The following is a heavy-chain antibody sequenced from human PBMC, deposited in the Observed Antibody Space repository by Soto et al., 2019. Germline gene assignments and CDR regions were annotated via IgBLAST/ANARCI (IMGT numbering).Heavy chain of an antibody. Sequence: EVQLVESGGGLVKPGGSLRLSCVGSGFAFSTYTMNWVRQAPGKGLEWVSSISSSGTYIYYADSVKGRFTISRDNAKNSLYLQMDSLRAEDTAVYYCERVTEAFWGQGTLVTVSS. CDR3: ERVTEAF. CDR1: GFAFSTYT. V-gene: IGHV3-21*01. CDR2: ISSSGTYI. J-gene: IGHJ4*02. D-gene: IGHD3-16*01.